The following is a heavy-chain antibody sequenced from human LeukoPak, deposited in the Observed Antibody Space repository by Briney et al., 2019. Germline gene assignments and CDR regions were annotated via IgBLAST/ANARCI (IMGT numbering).Heavy chain of an antibody. V-gene: IGHV3-23*01. CDR2: ISGSGGST. J-gene: IGHJ4*02. CDR3: AKVPGYSSSLPFDY. CDR1: GFTFSSYA. D-gene: IGHD6-19*01. Sequence: GGSLRLSCAASGFTFSSYAMSWARQAPGKGLEWVSAISGSGGSTYYADSVKGRFTISRDNSKNTLYLQMNSLRAEDTAVYYCAKVPGYSSSLPFDYWGQGTLVTVSS.